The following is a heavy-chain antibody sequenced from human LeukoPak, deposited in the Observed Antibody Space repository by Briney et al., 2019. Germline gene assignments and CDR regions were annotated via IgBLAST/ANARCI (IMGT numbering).Heavy chain of an antibody. Sequence: VSVKVSCKASGYTFTSYGISWVRQAPGQGLEWMGWISAYNGNTNYAQKLQGRVTMTTDTSTSTAYMELRSLRSDDTAVYYCARTQYYDFWSGYTELFDYWGQGTLVTVSS. J-gene: IGHJ4*02. D-gene: IGHD3-3*01. CDR2: ISAYNGNT. CDR1: GYTFTSYG. CDR3: ARTQYYDFWSGYTELFDY. V-gene: IGHV1-18*01.